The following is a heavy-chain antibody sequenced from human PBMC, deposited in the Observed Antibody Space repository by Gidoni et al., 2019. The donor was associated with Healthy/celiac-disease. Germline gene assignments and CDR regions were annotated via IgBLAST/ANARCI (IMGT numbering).Heavy chain of an antibody. Sequence: EVQLVESGGGLVKPGGSLRLSCAAPGLTYSSYSMNWVRQAPGKGLEWVSSIRSSSSDRYYAESVKGRFTIYRDNAKNSLYLQMNSLRAEDTAVYYCARDGRRGVPGEIDYWGQGTLVTVSS. CDR2: IRSSSSDR. CDR1: GLTYSSYS. CDR3: ARDGRRGVPGEIDY. D-gene: IGHD2-2*01. J-gene: IGHJ4*02. V-gene: IGHV3-21*01.